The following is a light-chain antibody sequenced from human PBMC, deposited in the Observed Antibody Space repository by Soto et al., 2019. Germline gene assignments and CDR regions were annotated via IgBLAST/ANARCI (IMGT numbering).Light chain of an antibody. V-gene: IGKV3-15*01. J-gene: IGKJ5*01. Sequence: EIVIAQSPATLSVSPGESATLSCRASQSVTSKLAWYQQKPGQAPRLLIYEVSTRATGVPARFSGSGSGTEFTLDISSLQSEDFAVYYCQQYNTWPPITFGQGTRLEIK. CDR3: QQYNTWPPIT. CDR1: QSVTSK. CDR2: EVS.